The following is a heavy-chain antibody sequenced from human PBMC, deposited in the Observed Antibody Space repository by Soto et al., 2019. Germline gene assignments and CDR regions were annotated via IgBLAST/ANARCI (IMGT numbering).Heavy chain of an antibody. CDR3: ARGGLGSLGWFDP. CDR2: IHSSGST. CDR1: GGSIYTYS. D-gene: IGHD6-13*01. V-gene: IGHV4-4*07. J-gene: IGHJ5*02. Sequence: SETLSLTCTVSGGSIYTYSWTWLRQPAGKGLEWIGHIHSSGSTNYNPPLQSRVTISVDTSKNQFSLKLSSVTAADTAVYYCARGGLGSLGWFDPWGQGTLVTVSS.